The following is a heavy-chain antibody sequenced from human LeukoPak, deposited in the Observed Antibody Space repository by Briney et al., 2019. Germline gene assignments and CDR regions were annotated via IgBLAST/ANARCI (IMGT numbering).Heavy chain of an antibody. CDR1: GYTFTSYA. CDR3: ARGGPVSAAGIYYYYYYGMDV. CDR2: INTNTGKP. J-gene: IGHJ6*02. D-gene: IGHD6-13*01. Sequence: ASVKVSCKASGYTFTSYAMNWVRQAPGQGLEWMGWINTNTGKPTYAQGFTGRFVFSLDTSVSTAYLQISSLKAEDTAVYYCARGGPVSAAGIYYYYYYGMDVWGQGTTVTVSS. V-gene: IGHV7-4-1*02.